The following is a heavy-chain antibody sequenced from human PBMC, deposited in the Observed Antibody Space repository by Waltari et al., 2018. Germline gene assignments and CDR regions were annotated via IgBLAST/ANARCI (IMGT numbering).Heavy chain of an antibody. Sequence: QVQLQESGPGLVKPSETLSLTCTVSGYSISSGYYWGWIRQPPGKGLEWIGSIYHSGSTYYNPSLKSRVTISVDTSKNHFSLKLSSVTAADTAVYYCARGDRNLCFDYWGQGTLVTVSS. CDR2: IYHSGST. D-gene: IGHD2-15*01. V-gene: IGHV4-38-2*02. CDR1: GYSISSGYY. CDR3: ARGDRNLCFDY. J-gene: IGHJ4*02.